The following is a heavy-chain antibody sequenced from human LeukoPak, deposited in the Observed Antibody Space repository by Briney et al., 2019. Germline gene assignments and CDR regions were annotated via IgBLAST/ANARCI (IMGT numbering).Heavy chain of an antibody. CDR1: GFPFSGSG. CDR2: IWYDGSHQ. Sequence: GGSLRLSCAASGFPFSGSGMHWVRQAPGKGLEWVAVIWYDGSHQYYADSVKGRFTISRDNSKNTLYLQMNSLRAEDTAVYYCARGVEMATSDAFDIWGQGTMVTVSS. J-gene: IGHJ3*02. V-gene: IGHV3-33*01. CDR3: ARGVEMATSDAFDI. D-gene: IGHD5-24*01.